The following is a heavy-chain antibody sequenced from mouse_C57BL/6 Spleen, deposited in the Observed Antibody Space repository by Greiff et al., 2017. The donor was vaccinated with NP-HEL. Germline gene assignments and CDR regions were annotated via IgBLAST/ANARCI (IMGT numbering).Heavy chain of an antibody. V-gene: IGHV5-4*01. J-gene: IGHJ3*01. D-gene: IGHD4-1*01. CDR2: ISDGGSYT. CDR3: ARDRGLTGTPFAY. Sequence: EVQRVESGGGLVKPGGSLKLSCAASGFTFSSYAMSWVRQTPEKRLEWVATISDGGSYTYYPDNVKGRFTISRDNAKNNLYLQMSHLKSEDTAMYYCARDRGLTGTPFAYWGQGTLVTVSA. CDR1: GFTFSSYA.